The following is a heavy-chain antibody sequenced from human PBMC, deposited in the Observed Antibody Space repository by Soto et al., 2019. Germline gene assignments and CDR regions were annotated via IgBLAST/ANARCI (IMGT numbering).Heavy chain of an antibody. V-gene: IGHV1-69*13. CDR3: ARDRTLLDWYPGAPTHQYYYYGMDV. CDR1: GGTFSSYA. J-gene: IGHJ6*02. CDR2: IIPIFGTA. Sequence: SVKVSCKASGGTFSSYAISWVRQAPGQGLEWMGGIIPIFGTANYAQKFQGRVTITADESTSTAYMELSSLRSEDTAVYYCARDRTLLDWYPGAPTHQYYYYGMDVWGQGTTVTVSS. D-gene: IGHD3-9*01.